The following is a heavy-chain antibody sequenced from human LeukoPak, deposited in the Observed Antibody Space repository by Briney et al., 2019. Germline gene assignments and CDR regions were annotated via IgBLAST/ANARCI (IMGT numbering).Heavy chain of an antibody. CDR1: GFTFSTYS. CDR3: TTGSIPQLLLFDY. Sequence: GGSLRLSCAASGFTFSTYSMNWVRQAPGKGLEWVGRIKSKTDGGTTDYAAPVKGRFTISRDDSKNTLYLQMNSLKTEDTAVYYCTTGSIPQLLLFDYWGQGTLVTVSS. J-gene: IGHJ4*02. V-gene: IGHV3-15*01. D-gene: IGHD2-2*01. CDR2: IKSKTDGGTT.